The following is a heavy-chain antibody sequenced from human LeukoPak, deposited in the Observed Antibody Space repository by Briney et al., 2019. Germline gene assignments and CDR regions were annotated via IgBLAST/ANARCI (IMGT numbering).Heavy chain of an antibody. J-gene: IGHJ4*02. V-gene: IGHV4-34*01. CDR3: ARGFYHSSAPDY. Sequence: SETLSLTCAVYGGSFSGYYWSWIRHPPGKGLEWIGEINHSGSTNYNPSLKSRVTISVDTSKNQFSLKLSSVTAADTAVYYCARGFYHSSAPDYWGQGTLVTVSS. CDR1: GGSFSGYY. CDR2: INHSGST. D-gene: IGHD3-22*01.